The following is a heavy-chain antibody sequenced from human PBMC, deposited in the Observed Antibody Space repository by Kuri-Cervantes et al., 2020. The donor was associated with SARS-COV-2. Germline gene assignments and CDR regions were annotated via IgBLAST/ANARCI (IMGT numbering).Heavy chain of an antibody. CDR3: ARGGEDFVQETRNWFEP. CDR2: IRYDGSND. V-gene: IGHV3-30*02. Sequence: GGSLRLSCAASGFSFSTFGMHWVRQAPGKGLEWVAFIRYDGSNDYYGDSVKGRFTISRDNSKNSLFLQMNSLRADDTAVYYCARGGEDFVQETRNWFEPWGRGTQVTVSS. CDR1: GFSFSTFG. D-gene: IGHD2-8*01. J-gene: IGHJ5*02.